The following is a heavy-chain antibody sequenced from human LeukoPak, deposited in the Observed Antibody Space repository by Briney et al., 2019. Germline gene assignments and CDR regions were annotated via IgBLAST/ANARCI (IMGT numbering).Heavy chain of an antibody. J-gene: IGHJ3*02. V-gene: IGHV4-39*01. CDR1: GGSISSSSYY. CDR3: ARYRRDDAFGI. Sequence: SETLSLTCTVSGGSISSSSYYWGWIRQPPGKGLEWIGSIYYSGSTYYNPSLKSRVTISVDTSKNQFSLKLSSVTAADTAVYYCARYRRDDAFGIWGQGTMVTVSS. CDR2: IYYSGST. D-gene: IGHD2-2*01.